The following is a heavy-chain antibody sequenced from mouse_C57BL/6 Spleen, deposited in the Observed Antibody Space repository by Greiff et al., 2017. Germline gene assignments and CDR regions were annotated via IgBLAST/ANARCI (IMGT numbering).Heavy chain of an antibody. CDR1: GYAFSSYW. CDR3: ANWRDWDPFDY. V-gene: IGHV1-80*01. CDR2: IYPGTGDT. D-gene: IGHD4-1*01. J-gene: IGHJ2*01. Sequence: VQLQQSGAELVKPGASVKMSCKASGYAFSSYWMNWVKQRPGKGLEWIGQIYPGTGDTTYNRKFKGKATLTADKSSGTAYMQLRSLTSEDSAVYFCANWRDWDPFDYWGQGTTLTVSS.